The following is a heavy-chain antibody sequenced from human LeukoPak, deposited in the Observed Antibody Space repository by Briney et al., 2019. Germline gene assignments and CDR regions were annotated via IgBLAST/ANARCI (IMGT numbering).Heavy chain of an antibody. CDR3: ARPASSSWYPGNFDY. CDR1: GYSFTSYW. V-gene: IGHV5-51*01. CDR2: IYPGDSDT. J-gene: IGHJ4*02. D-gene: IGHD6-13*01. Sequence: GESLKISCKGSGYSFTSYWIGWVRQMPGKGLEWMGIIYPGDSDTRYSPSFQGQVTISADKSISTAYLQWSSLKASDTAMSYCARPASSSWYPGNFDYWGQGTLVTVSS.